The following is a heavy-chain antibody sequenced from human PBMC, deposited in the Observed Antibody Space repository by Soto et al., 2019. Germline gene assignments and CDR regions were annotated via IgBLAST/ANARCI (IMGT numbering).Heavy chain of an antibody. V-gene: IGHV4-34*01. CDR1: DGSLNGYF. CDR2: INPSGST. J-gene: IGHJ4*02. Sequence: PLETLSLTCGVNDGSLNGYFWSWIRQSPGKGLEWIGEINPSGSTSHNPSLKSRVTLSIDTSKNQFSLRLSSVTAADSAIYYCARRGRYCSSRTSCYFYFDSWVQGTLVTVSS. D-gene: IGHD2-2*01. CDR3: ARRGRYCSSRTSCYFYFDS.